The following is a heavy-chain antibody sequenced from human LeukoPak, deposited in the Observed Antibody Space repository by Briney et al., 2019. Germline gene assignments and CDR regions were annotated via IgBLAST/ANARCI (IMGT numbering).Heavy chain of an antibody. V-gene: IGHV3-23*01. CDR1: GFTFSSYA. Sequence: GGSLRLSCAASGFTFSSYATSWVRQAPGKGLEWVSAISGSGGSTYYADSVKGRFTISRDNSKNTLYLQMNSLRAEDTAVYYCAKDRTYYDFWSGYYSPDYYYGMDVWGQGTTVTVSS. CDR3: AKDRTYYDFWSGYYSPDYYYGMDV. D-gene: IGHD3-3*01. J-gene: IGHJ6*02. CDR2: ISGSGGST.